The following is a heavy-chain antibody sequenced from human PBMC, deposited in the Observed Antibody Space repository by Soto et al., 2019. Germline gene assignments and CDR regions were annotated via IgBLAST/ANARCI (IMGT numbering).Heavy chain of an antibody. V-gene: IGHV3-23*01. J-gene: IGHJ1*01. Sequence: AGGSLRLSCAASGFTFSSYSMNWVRQAPGKGLEWVSAISSSRGSTYYADSVKGRFTISRDNSKNTLYLQMNSLRAEDTAVYYCANGDYYDSSGYYPEYFRHWGQGTLVTVSS. D-gene: IGHD3-22*01. CDR2: ISSSRGST. CDR1: GFTFSSYS. CDR3: ANGDYYDSSGYYPEYFRH.